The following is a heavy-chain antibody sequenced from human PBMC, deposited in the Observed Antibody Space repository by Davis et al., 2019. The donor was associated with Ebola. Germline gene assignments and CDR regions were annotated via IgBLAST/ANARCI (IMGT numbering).Heavy chain of an antibody. J-gene: IGHJ6*03. Sequence: PGGSLRLSCAASGFTFSSYAMSWVRQAPGKGLEWVSVISGSGGSTYYADSVKGRFTISRDNTKNTLYLQMNSLRAEDTAVYYCAKGGRFLEWSPVWFGDNYYMDVWGKGTTVTVSS. CDR2: ISGSGGST. V-gene: IGHV3-23*01. CDR1: GFTFSSYA. CDR3: AKGGRFLEWSPVWFGDNYYMDV. D-gene: IGHD3-3*01.